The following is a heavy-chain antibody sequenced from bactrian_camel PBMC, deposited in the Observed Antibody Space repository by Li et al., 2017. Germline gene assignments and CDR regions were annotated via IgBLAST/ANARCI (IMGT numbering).Heavy chain of an antibody. V-gene: IGHV3S53*01. D-gene: IGHD1*01. CDR1: GYAYSDGYC. Sequence: QLVESGGGSVQAGGSLRLSCVVSGYAYSDGYCLGWFRQAPGKERVGVANIDRYGGTNYADSVKGRFTISKDSATNTLYLQMNTLNPDDTAIYYCAARFTVPGFRCGALTESDVHVWGQGTQVTVS. CDR3: AARFTVPGFRCGALTESDVHV. J-gene: IGHJ4*01. CDR2: IDRYGGT.